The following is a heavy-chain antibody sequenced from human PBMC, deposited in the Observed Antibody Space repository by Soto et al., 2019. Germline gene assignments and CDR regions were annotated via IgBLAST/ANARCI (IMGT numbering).Heavy chain of an antibody. CDR1: GYSFTSYW. Sequence: GESLKISCKGSGYSFTSYWINWVRQVPGKGLEWMGRIDPSDSYTNYSPSFQGHVTISADKSISTAYLQWSSLKASDTAMYYCAGGDDAFDIWGQGTMVTVSS. V-gene: IGHV5-10-1*01. D-gene: IGHD3-16*01. J-gene: IGHJ3*02. CDR2: IDPSDSYT. CDR3: AGGDDAFDI.